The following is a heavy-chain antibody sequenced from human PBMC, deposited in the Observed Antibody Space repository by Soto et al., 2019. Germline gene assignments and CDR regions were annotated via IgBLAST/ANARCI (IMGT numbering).Heavy chain of an antibody. D-gene: IGHD6-13*01. CDR1: GGSISTGVWY. CDR3: ARVSAGGTRWFDS. V-gene: IGHV4-31*03. J-gene: IGHJ5*01. CDR2: IYYRETT. Sequence: SETLSLTCSVSGGSISTGVWYWSWVREHPGKGLEWIGDIYYRETTSYNPSLGSRVTISRDTSKNQVSLKVNSVTAADTAVYYCARVSAGGTRWFDSWGQGIRVTVSS.